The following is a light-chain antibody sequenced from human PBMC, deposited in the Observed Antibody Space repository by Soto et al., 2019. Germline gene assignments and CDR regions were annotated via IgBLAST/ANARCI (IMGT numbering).Light chain of an antibody. V-gene: IGKV2-28*01. CDR2: LGS. CDR1: QSLLHSNGFSY. J-gene: IGKJ5*01. CDR3: MQALQTSIT. Sequence: DIVMTQSPLSLPATPGEPASISCRSSQSLLHSNGFSYLDWYLQKPGQSPQLLIYLGSNRASGVPDRFSGSVSGTDFTLKISRVEAEDVGVYYCMQALQTSITFGQGTRLEIK.